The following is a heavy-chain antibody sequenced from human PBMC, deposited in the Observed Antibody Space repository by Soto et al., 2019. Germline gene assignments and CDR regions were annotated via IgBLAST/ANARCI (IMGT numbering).Heavy chain of an antibody. CDR3: ARRTIAHWYFDL. J-gene: IGHJ2*01. CDR2: MNGNRDNT. Sequence: QVQLEQSGAEVKSPGASVKVSCKASGYSFTNYDINWVRQAAGQGLEWMGWMNGNRDNTGCAQKFQGRLTMTKDTSKDTAYMELSSLTSEDMAVYYCARRTIAHWYFDLWGRGTLVTVSS. CDR1: GYSFTNYD. V-gene: IGHV1-8*01. D-gene: IGHD2-2*01.